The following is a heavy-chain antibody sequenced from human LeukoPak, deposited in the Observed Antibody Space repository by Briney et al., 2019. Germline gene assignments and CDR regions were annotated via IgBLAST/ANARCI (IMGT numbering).Heavy chain of an antibody. Sequence: SETLSLTCAVSGGSISSTTSYWGWIRQPPGKGLEWIGRIYYSGSTFYNPSLKSRVTISVDTSKNQLSLRLSSVTAADTAVYYCARHGSTDYFDYRGQGTLVTVSS. CDR3: ARHGSTDYFDY. CDR1: GGSISSTTSY. D-gene: IGHD2-2*03. CDR2: IYYSGST. V-gene: IGHV4-39*01. J-gene: IGHJ4*02.